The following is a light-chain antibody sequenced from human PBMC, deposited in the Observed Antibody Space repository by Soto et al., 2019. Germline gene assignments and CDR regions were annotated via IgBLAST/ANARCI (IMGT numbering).Light chain of an antibody. V-gene: IGLV2-14*01. J-gene: IGLJ1*01. Sequence: PVLNKLVSVYGSHGQSIPISCTGTSSDVGGYNYVSWYQQHPGKAPKLMIYDVSNRPSGVSNRFSGSKSGNTASLTISGLQAEDEADYYCSSYTSSSSVFGTGTKVTVL. CDR1: SSDVGGYNY. CDR2: DVS. CDR3: SSYTSSSSV.